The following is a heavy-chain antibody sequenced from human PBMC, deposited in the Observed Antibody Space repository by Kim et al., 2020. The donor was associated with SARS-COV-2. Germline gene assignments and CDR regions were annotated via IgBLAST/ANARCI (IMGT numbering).Heavy chain of an antibody. Sequence: GGSLRLSCTASGFRFGDYCMGWLRQAPGKGLEWLAFSRNKDHRGTTEYAASVRGRFTSSRDDSNAIAYLQMNSLKSEDTATYYCARGQTVAGAKYYFDRWGQGILVTVSS. CDR1: GFRFGDYC. CDR3: ARGQTVAGAKYYFDR. CDR2: SRNKDHRGTT. D-gene: IGHD1-26*01. J-gene: IGHJ4*02. V-gene: IGHV3-49*03.